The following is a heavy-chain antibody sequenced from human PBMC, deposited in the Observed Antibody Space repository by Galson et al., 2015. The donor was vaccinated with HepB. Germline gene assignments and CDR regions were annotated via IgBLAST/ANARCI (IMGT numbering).Heavy chain of an antibody. CDR2: INAGNGNT. CDR1: GYTFHSYA. Sequence: SVKVSCKAAGYTFHSYAIYWVRQAPGQRLEWMGWINAGNGNTEYSQKFQDRIAITRDTSASIVYMEVTSLRSEDTAMYYCARGSESIDYWGQGTLVTVSS. CDR3: ARGSESIDY. J-gene: IGHJ4*02. V-gene: IGHV1-3*01. D-gene: IGHD6-19*01.